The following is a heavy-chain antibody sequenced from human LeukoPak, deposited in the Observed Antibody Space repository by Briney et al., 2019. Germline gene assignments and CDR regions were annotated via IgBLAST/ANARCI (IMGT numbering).Heavy chain of an antibody. Sequence: SETLSLTCAVYGGSFSGYYWSWIRQPPGKGLEWIGEINHSGSTNCNPSLKSRVTIAVDTSKNQCSLKLSSVTAADTAVYYCARGPRYYAFDIWGQGTMVTVSS. J-gene: IGHJ3*02. D-gene: IGHD1-14*01. CDR1: GGSFSGYY. CDR3: ARGPRYYAFDI. V-gene: IGHV4-34*01. CDR2: INHSGST.